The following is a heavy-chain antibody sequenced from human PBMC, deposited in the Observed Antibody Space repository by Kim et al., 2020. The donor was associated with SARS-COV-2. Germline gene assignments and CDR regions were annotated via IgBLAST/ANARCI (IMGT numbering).Heavy chain of an antibody. V-gene: IGHV3-11*05. J-gene: IGHJ4*02. D-gene: IGHD6-13*01. CDR2: ISSSSAYT. Sequence: GGSLRLSCAASGFTFSDYYMSWIRQAPGKGLEWVSYISSSSAYTNYADSMKGRFTISRDNAKNSLSLQMKSLRAEDTAVYYCARAFRLAAVRRGWFFDNWGPRTLVTVSS. CDR3: ARAFRLAAVRRGWFFDN. CDR1: GFTFSDYY.